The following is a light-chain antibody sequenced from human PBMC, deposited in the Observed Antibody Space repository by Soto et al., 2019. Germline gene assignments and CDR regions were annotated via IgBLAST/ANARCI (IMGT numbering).Light chain of an antibody. CDR2: GAS. CDR3: QHFNSWPLL. Sequence: EIVMTQSPAMLSVSPGERATLSCRASQNVNNRLAWYQQKAGQPPRLLIYGASNTATGTTARFSGSGSGTEFPLTISSLQSEDFAVYYCQHFNSWPLLFGQGTKVEIK. V-gene: IGKV3-15*01. CDR1: QNVNNR. J-gene: IGKJ1*01.